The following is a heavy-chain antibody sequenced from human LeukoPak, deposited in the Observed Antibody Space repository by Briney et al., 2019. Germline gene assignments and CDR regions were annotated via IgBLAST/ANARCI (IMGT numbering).Heavy chain of an antibody. D-gene: IGHD3-16*02. CDR1: GGTLSSYA. J-gene: IGHJ5*02. CDR3: ARTSYDYVWGSYRENWFDP. CDR2: IIPILGIA. V-gene: IGHV1-69*04. Sequence: SVKVSCKASGGTLSSYAISWVRQAPGQGLEWMGRIIPILGIANYAQKFQGRVTITADKSTSTAYMELSSLRSEDTAVYYCARTSYDYVWGSYRENWFDPWGQGTLVTVSS.